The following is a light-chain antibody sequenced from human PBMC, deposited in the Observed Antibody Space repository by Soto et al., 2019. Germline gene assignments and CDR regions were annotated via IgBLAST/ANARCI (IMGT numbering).Light chain of an antibody. V-gene: IGKV1-33*01. Sequence: DTQITQSRSALSASLGDTLTVTFHANQDVGNFLNWYQQKPGKAPKVVIYDASNLPPGVPSRFSGSGPGTQFAFTISSLQSEDVGTYYCQQYDKPFTFGPGTKVDI. CDR3: QQYDKPFT. CDR1: QDVGNF. CDR2: DAS. J-gene: IGKJ3*01.